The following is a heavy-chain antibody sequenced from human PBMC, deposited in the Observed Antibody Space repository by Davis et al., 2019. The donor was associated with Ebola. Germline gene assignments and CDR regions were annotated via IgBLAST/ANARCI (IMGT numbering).Heavy chain of an antibody. CDR3: ARERSIFLAADYFDY. V-gene: IGHV3-21*01. J-gene: IGHJ4*02. CDR1: GFTFSSYS. Sequence: GGSLRLSCAASGFTFSSYSMNWVRQAPGKGLEWVSSISSSSSYIYYADSVKGRFTISRDNAKNSLYLQMNSLRAEDTAVYYCARERSIFLAADYFDYWGQGTLVTVSS. D-gene: IGHD3-3*01. CDR2: ISSSSSYI.